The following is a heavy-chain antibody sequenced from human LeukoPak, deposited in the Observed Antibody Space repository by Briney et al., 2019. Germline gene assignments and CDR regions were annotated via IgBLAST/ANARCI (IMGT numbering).Heavy chain of an antibody. V-gene: IGHV1-18*04. J-gene: IGHJ4*02. CDR2: ISAYNGNT. CDR1: GYTCTSYG. D-gene: IGHD3-10*01. CDR3: AREVHYYGSGLLDY. Sequence: ASVKVSCKASGYTCTSYGISWVRQAPGQGLEWMGWISAYNGNTNYAQKLQGRVTMTTDTSTSTAYMELRSLRSDDTAVYYCAREVHYYGSGLLDYWGQGTLVTVSS.